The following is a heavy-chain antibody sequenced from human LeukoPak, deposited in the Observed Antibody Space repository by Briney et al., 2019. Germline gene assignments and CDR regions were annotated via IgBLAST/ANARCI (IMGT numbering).Heavy chain of an antibody. V-gene: IGHV3-74*01. CDR2: INSDESST. CDR1: GFTFSSYW. CDR3: ATHRSGSYYNPIDC. Sequence: GGSLRLSCAASGFTFSSYWMHWVRQAPGKGLVWVSRINSDESSTSYADSVKGRFTISRDNFKNTLYLQMNSLRAEDTAVYYYATHRSGSYYNPIDCWGQGTLVTVSS. J-gene: IGHJ4*02. D-gene: IGHD3-10*01.